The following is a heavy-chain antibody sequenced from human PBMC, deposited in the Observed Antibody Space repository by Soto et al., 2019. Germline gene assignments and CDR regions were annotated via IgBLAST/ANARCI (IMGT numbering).Heavy chain of an antibody. D-gene: IGHD6-13*01. J-gene: IGHJ4*02. CDR3: ARDDRAAAAGTTFYFDY. V-gene: IGHV1-18*01. CDR2: ISPYDGNT. CDR1: GYVFTNYG. Sequence: HVQLVQSEAEVKKPGASVKVSCKPSGYVFTNYGLSWVRQAPGQGLEWMAWISPYDGNTHYAQNLQGRATVTTDTSTSTAYMELRSLRSDDTAVYFCARDDRAAAAGTTFYFDYWGQGTLVTVSS.